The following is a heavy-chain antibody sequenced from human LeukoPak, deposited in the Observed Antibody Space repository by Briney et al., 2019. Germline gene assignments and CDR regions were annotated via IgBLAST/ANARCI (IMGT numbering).Heavy chain of an antibody. D-gene: IGHD4-17*01. CDR2: IYYSGST. J-gene: IGHJ6*02. Sequence: SETLSLTCTVSGGSISSGGYYWSWIRQHPGKGLEWIGYIYYSGSTYYNPSLKSRVTISVDTSENQFSLKLSSVTAADTAVYYCARDLVGYGDQNHYYYYGMDVWGQGTTVTVSS. CDR3: ARDLVGYGDQNHYYYYGMDV. CDR1: GGSISSGGYY. V-gene: IGHV4-31*03.